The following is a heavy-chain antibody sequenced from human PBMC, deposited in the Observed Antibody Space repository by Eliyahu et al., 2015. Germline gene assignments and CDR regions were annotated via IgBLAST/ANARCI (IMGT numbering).Heavy chain of an antibody. Sequence: EVQVVESGGGLIQPGGSLXLSCAASGFTVSSPYMSWVRXAPGXGLGWVSVLXXGGKTYYADSVXGRFTIXRXNSMNTLYLQMNGLRADDTALYYCARDPDLRHYFDYWGQGALVAVSS. D-gene: IGHD1-14*01. CDR3: ARDPDLRHYFDY. CDR1: GFTVSSPY. CDR2: LXXGGKT. J-gene: IGHJ4*02. V-gene: IGHV3-53*01.